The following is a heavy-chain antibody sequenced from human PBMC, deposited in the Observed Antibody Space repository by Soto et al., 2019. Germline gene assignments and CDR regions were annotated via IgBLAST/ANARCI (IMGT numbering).Heavy chain of an antibody. D-gene: IGHD3-22*01. J-gene: IGHJ4*02. Sequence: GGSLRLSCEASGFNFSRYGIHWVRQAPGKGLEWVAIIWNDGSNEYYADSVKGRFTISRDNSKNTVYLQVSKLRAEDTAVYFCARDQTDSGGYSVSWGPGTLVT. CDR2: IWNDGSNE. V-gene: IGHV3-33*01. CDR3: ARDQTDSGGYSVS. CDR1: GFNFSRYG.